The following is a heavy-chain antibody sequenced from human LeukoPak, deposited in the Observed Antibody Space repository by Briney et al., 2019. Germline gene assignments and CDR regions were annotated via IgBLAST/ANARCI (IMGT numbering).Heavy chain of an antibody. V-gene: IGHV3-7*01. J-gene: IGHJ4*02. CDR2: IKQDGSEK. CDR1: GFTFSSYW. Sequence: GGSLRLSCAASGFTFSSYWMSWVRQAPGKGLEWVANIKQDGSEKYYVDSVKGRFTISRDNAKNSLYLQMNSLRAEDTAVYYCARGITYCGGDCYTQFDYWGQGTLVTVSS. D-gene: IGHD2-21*02. CDR3: ARGITYCGGDCYTQFDY.